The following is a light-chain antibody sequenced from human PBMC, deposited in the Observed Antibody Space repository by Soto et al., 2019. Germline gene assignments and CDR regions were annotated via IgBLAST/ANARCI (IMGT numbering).Light chain of an antibody. Sequence: IRMTQSPSTLSGSLGDRVTITCRASQTISSWLAWYQQKPGKAPELLIYAASTLQSGVPSRFSGSGSGTDFTLTISCLQSEDFATYYCQQYYSFPRTFGQGTKVDIK. CDR3: QQYYSFPRT. V-gene: IGKV1-5*01. CDR1: QTISSW. CDR2: AAS. J-gene: IGKJ1*01.